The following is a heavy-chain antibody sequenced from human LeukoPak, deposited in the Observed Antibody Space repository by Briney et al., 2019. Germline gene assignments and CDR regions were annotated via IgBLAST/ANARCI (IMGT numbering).Heavy chain of an antibody. D-gene: IGHD3-10*01. V-gene: IGHV3-15*01. CDR3: TTDLGTYYHGSQRLIPIDY. CDR1: GFTFTNAW. J-gene: IGHJ4*02. CDR2: IKSKTDGETT. Sequence: GGSLRLSCVDSGFTFTNAWMSWVRQAPGKGLEWIGRIKSKTDGETTNYAEPVRGRFTISRDDSKSAVYLQMNSLKIEDTAVYYCTTDLGTYYHGSQRLIPIDYWGQGTLVSVSS.